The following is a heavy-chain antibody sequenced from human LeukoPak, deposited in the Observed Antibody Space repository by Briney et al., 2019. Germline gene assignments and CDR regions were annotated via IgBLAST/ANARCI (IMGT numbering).Heavy chain of an antibody. CDR1: GGSFSGYY. J-gene: IGHJ4*02. Sequence: SETLSLTCAVYGGSFSGYYWSWIRQPPRKGLEWIGEINHSGSTNYNPSLKSRVTISVASSKHPFSLKLSSVTAADTAVYSCARGIEIRVSGWYYFDYWGQGTLVIVSS. CDR3: ARGIEIRVSGWYYFDY. D-gene: IGHD6-19*01. V-gene: IGHV4-34*01. CDR2: INHSGST.